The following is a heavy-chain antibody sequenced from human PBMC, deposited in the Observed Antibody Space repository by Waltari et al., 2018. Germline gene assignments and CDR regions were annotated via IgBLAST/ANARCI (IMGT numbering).Heavy chain of an antibody. CDR3: ARNKLRLDY. J-gene: IGHJ4*02. CDR2: IKPDASDK. CDR1: GCTFNSHW. V-gene: IGHV3-7*01. D-gene: IGHD3-10*01. Sequence: EVQVVESGGGSVQPGGSLRLSCAASGCTFNSHWMSWVRQAPGKGLEWVANIKPDASDKYYVDSVKGRFTISRDNAKNSLYLQMNSLRAEDTAIYYCARNKLRLDYWGPGTLVTVSS.